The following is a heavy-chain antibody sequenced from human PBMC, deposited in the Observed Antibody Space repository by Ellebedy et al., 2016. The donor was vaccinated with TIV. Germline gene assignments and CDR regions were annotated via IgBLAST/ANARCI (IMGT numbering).Heavy chain of an antibody. V-gene: IGHV3-30*18. CDR3: AKDSSSSSSGMDV. Sequence: GGSLRLSXAASGFTFNSYGMHWVRQAPGKGLEWVAVISYDGSNKYYADSVKGRFTISRDNSKNTLYLQMNSLRTEDTAVYYCAKDSSSSSSGMDVWGQGTTVTVSS. D-gene: IGHD6-13*01. CDR2: ISYDGSNK. J-gene: IGHJ6*02. CDR1: GFTFNSYG.